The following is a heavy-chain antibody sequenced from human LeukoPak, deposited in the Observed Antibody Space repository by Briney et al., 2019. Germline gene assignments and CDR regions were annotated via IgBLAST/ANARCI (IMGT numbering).Heavy chain of an antibody. V-gene: IGHV1-2*02. D-gene: IGHD1-7*01. Sequence: ASVKVSCKASGYTFTGYYMHWVRQAPGQGLEWMGWINPNSGGTNYAQKFQGRVTMTRDTSISTAYMELSRLRSDDTAVYYCARDRANWNYVLYYMDVWGKGTTVTVSS. CDR2: INPNSGGT. CDR1: GYTFTGYY. CDR3: ARDRANWNYVLYYMDV. J-gene: IGHJ6*03.